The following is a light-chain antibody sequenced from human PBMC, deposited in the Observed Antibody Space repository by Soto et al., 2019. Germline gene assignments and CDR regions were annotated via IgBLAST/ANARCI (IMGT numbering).Light chain of an antibody. CDR1: QSVSSY. Sequence: EIVLTQSPATLSLSPGERATLSCRASQSVSSYLAWYQQKPGQAPRLLIYDASNRATGIPARFSGSGSGTDFTLTISSLEPEEFAVYYCPQRSNWPVTFGQGTRLEIK. J-gene: IGKJ5*01. V-gene: IGKV3-11*01. CDR3: PQRSNWPVT. CDR2: DAS.